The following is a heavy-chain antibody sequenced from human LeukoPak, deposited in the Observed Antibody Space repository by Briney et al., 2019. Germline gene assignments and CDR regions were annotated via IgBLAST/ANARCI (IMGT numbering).Heavy chain of an antibody. CDR3: ARSTYYYDSSGYYLPH. D-gene: IGHD3-22*01. Sequence: RRMPGXGLEWMGXIYPGDSDTRYSPSFQGQVTISADKSISTAYLQWSSLKASDTAMYYCARSTYYYDSSGYYLPHWGQGTLVTVSS. CDR2: IYPGDSDT. J-gene: IGHJ4*02. V-gene: IGHV5-51*01.